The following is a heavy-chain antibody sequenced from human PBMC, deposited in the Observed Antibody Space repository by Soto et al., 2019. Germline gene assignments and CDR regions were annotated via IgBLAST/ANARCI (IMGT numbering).Heavy chain of an antibody. D-gene: IGHD1-26*01. CDR3: ARHGVGATRGDNWFDP. CDR2: IYYSGST. V-gene: IGHV4-39*01. J-gene: IGHJ5*02. CDR1: GGSISSSSYY. Sequence: QLQLQESGPGLVKPSETLSLTCTVSGGSISSSSYYWGWIRQPPGKGLEWIGSIYYSGSTYYNPSLKSRVTISVDTSKNQFSLKLSSVTAADTAVYYCARHGVGATRGDNWFDPWGQGTLVTVSS.